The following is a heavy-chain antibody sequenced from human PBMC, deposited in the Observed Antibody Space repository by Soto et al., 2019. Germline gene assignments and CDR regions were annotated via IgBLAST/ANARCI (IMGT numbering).Heavy chain of an antibody. CDR2: IFSSGST. CDR1: SGSISSGEYY. V-gene: IGHV4-30-4*01. CDR3: DRGRLGELHDY. Sequence: SETLSLTCTVSSGSISSGEYYWSWLRQPPGKGLEWIGYIFSSGSTHYNASLKSRLTISVDTSQNQFSLQLTSVTATDTAVYYCDRGRLGELHDYWGQGTLVTVSS. J-gene: IGHJ4*02. D-gene: IGHD3-10*01.